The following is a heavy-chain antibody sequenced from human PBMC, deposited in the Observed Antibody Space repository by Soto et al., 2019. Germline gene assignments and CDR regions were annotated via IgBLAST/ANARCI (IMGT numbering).Heavy chain of an antibody. CDR1: GGSISSSRCH. D-gene: IGHD6-6*01. CDR3: ARTSRFDC. J-gene: IGHJ4*02. Sequence: PSETLSLTCTVSGGSISSSRCHWGWIRQPPGKGLEWIAEINHSGSTNYNPSLKSRVTMSVDTSKNQFSLKLSSVTAADTAVYYCARTSRFDCWGQGTLVTVSS. CDR2: INHSGST. V-gene: IGHV4-39*07.